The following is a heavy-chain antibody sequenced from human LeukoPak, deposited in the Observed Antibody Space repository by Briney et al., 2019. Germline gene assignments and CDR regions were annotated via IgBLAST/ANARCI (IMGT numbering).Heavy chain of an antibody. CDR3: ARDRWFDP. CDR2: IIPIVNIA. J-gene: IGHJ5*02. CDR1: GGTFSSYT. V-gene: IGHV1-69*04. Sequence: ASVKVSCKASGGTFSSYTISWVRQAPGQGLEWMGRIIPIVNIANYAQKFRGRVTITADKSTGTADMELNSLRSEDTAVYYCARDRWFDPWGQGTLVTVSS.